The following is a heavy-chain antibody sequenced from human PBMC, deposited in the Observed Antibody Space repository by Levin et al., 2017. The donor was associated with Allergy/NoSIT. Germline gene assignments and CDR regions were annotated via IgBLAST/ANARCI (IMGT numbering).Heavy chain of an antibody. D-gene: IGHD5-18*01. CDR2: INPKNGGT. V-gene: IGHV1-2*02. J-gene: IGHJ4*02. Sequence: GASVKVSCKASGYTFTDLDIHWVRQAPGQGLEWMGGINPKNGGTNYAQKFQGRVTMTRDTSINTAYMELGSLRSDDTAVYYCARQYSYGENDYWGQGTLVIVSS. CDR1: GYTFTDLD. CDR3: ARQYSYGENDY.